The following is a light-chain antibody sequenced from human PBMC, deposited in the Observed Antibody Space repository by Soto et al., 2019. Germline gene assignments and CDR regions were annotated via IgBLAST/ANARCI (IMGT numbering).Light chain of an antibody. CDR2: DVS. CDR3: TSYTTDNILVF. Sequence: QSVLTQPASVSGSPGQSITISCTGTISDIGLYKFVSWYQHHPGKAPKLIIYDVSSRASGISTRFSGSKSGNTASLTISGLQAEDEADYYCTSYTTDNILVFFGAGTKLTVL. V-gene: IGLV2-14*03. J-gene: IGLJ2*01. CDR1: ISDIGLYKF.